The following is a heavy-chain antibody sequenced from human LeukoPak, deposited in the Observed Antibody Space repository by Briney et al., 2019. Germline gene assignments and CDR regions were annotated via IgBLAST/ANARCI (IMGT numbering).Heavy chain of an antibody. CDR2: IILFFGTA. Sequence: SVTLSCKASGGTFSSYAFSWVRQAHAPGHEWMGGIILFFGTANYAQKFQSRVTITADESTSTAYMELSSLRSEDTAVYYCARSPGGFDYWGQGTLVTVSS. CDR1: GGTFSSYA. V-gene: IGHV1-69*01. CDR3: ARSPGGFDY. J-gene: IGHJ4*02. D-gene: IGHD2-8*02.